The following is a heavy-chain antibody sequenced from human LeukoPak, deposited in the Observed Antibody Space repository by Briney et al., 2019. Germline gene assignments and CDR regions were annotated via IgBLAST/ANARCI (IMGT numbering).Heavy chain of an antibody. V-gene: IGHV4-61*02. J-gene: IGHJ6*03. D-gene: IGHD4-11*01. CDR3: ARGRVSSSTWYSTYYYFFYMDF. CDR1: GGSISSGTYY. CDR2: VYISGST. Sequence: SETLSLTCTVSGGSISSGTYYWSWIRQPAGKGLEWIGRVYISGSTNYNPSLKSRVTISVDTSKSQFSLKLSSVTAADTAVYFCARGRVSSSTWYSTYYYFFYMDFWGKGTTVTVSS.